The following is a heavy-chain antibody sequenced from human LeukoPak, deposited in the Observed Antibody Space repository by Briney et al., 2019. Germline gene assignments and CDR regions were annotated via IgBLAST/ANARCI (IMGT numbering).Heavy chain of an antibody. CDR1: GGSISSYY. CDR2: IYTSGST. J-gene: IGHJ3*02. V-gene: IGHV4-4*07. D-gene: IGHD5-18*01. Sequence: SETLSLTCTVSGGSISSYYWSWIRQPAGKGLEWIGRIYTSGSTNYNPSLKSRVTTSVDTSKNQFSLKLSSVTAADTAVYYCARDRDSYGFRAFDIWGQGTMVTVFS. CDR3: ARDRDSYGFRAFDI.